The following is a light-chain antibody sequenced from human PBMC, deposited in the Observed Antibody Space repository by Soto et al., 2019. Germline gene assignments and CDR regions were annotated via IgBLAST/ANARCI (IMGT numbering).Light chain of an antibody. V-gene: IGKV1-39*01. Sequence: DIQMTQSPSSLSASVGDRVTITCRASQSINRYLNWYQHKAGKAPRLLIYAASSLQSGVPSRFSGSGSGTDFTLTISSLQPEDFATYYCQQTYSTPLTFGGGTKVDIK. J-gene: IGKJ4*01. CDR1: QSINRY. CDR3: QQTYSTPLT. CDR2: AAS.